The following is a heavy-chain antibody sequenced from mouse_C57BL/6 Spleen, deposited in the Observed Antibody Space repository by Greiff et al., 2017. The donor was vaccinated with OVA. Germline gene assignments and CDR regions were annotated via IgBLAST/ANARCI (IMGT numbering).Heavy chain of an antibody. CDR1: GYSITSGYY. Sequence: DVKLVESGPGLVKPSQSLSLTCSVTGYSITSGYYWNWIRQFPGNKLEWMGYISYDGSNNYNPSLKNRISITRDTSKNQFFLKLNSVTTEDTATYYCAREELRFWFAYWGQGTLVTVSA. V-gene: IGHV3-6*01. J-gene: IGHJ3*01. D-gene: IGHD1-1*01. CDR2: ISYDGSN. CDR3: AREELRFWFAY.